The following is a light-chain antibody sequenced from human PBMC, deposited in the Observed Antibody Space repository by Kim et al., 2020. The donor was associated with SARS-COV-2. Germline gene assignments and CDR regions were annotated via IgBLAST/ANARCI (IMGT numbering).Light chain of an antibody. CDR2: EVS. CDR3: MQVRHT. Sequence: DVVMTHSPPSLPVTRGQPASISCKSCQSLVHRGGITYLNRFRQRPGQSPGRLIYEVSNRDSGVPDRFGDSGSGTGFSLKISRVEAEDVGICCCMQVRHTFGQGTRLEIK. CDR1: QSLVHRGGITY. J-gene: IGKJ5*01. V-gene: IGKV2-30*02.